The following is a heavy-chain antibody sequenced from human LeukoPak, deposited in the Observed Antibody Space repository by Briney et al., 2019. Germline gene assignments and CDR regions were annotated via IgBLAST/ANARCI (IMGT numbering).Heavy chain of an antibody. V-gene: IGHV3-72*01. CDR2: SRDKANSYTT. D-gene: IGHD1-7*01. CDR1: GLTFSGYG. Sequence: SGGSLRLSCEASGLTFSGYGMNWVRQAPRKGLEWVGRSRDKANSYTTEYAASVKGRFTISRDDSKNSLYLQMNSLKTEDTAVYYCVRGGGITGTTLLDHWGQGTPVTVSS. CDR3: VRGGGITGTTLLDH. J-gene: IGHJ4*02.